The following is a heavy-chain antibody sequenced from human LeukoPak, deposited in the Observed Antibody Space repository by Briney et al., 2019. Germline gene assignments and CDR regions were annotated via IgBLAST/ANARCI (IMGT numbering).Heavy chain of an antibody. CDR2: ISGDSAYM. J-gene: IGHJ5*02. D-gene: IGHD3-10*01. CDR1: GFTFTYYT. CDR3: ARGRYYGSGSYYDNWFDP. Sequence: GGSLRLSCAASGFTFTYYTMNWVRQAPGKGLEWVSSISGDSAYMYYADSVKGRFTISRDNAKNSLYLQMNSLRAEDTAVYYCARGRYYGSGSYYDNWFDPWGQGTLVTVSS. V-gene: IGHV3-21*01.